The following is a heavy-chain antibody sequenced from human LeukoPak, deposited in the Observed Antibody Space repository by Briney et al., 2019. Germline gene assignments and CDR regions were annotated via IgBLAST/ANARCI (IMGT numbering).Heavy chain of an antibody. J-gene: IGHJ6*02. CDR2: INQSGST. CDR1: GGSFSGYY. CDR3: ARDRGRLYGMDV. V-gene: IGHV4-34*01. D-gene: IGHD3-10*01. Sequence: PSETLSLTCALYGGSFSGYYWSWIRQPPGKGLEWIGEINQSGSTNYNPSLKSRVTISVDTSKNQFSLKLSSVTAADTAVYYCARDRGRLYGMDVWGQGTTVTVSS.